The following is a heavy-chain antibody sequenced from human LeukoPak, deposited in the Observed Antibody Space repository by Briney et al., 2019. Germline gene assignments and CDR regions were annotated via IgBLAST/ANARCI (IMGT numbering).Heavy chain of an antibody. CDR3: TRGGEWFREGFYYFAMDV. J-gene: IGHJ6*02. D-gene: IGHD3-10*01. CDR2: VRSKANSYAT. V-gene: IGHV3-73*01. Sequence: PGGSLRLSCAASGFTFSGSAMHWVRQASGKGLEWVGRVRSKANSYATAYAASVKGRFTISRDDSKNTAYLQMNSLKTEDTAVYSCTRGGEWFREGFYYFAMDVWGQGTTVTVSS. CDR1: GFTFSGSA.